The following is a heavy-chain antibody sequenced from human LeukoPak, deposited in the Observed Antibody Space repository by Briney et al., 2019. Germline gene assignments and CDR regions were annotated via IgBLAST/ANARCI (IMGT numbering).Heavy chain of an antibody. J-gene: IGHJ4*02. Sequence: GGTLRLSCAASGLAFNSYGMSWVRQAPGKGLEWVSAISDSAVNTYYAASVKGRFTISRDNSKNTLYLQMNSLRAEDTAVYYCAKDGAIRPTVTAGYLDYWGQGTLVTVSS. CDR3: AKDGAIRPTVTAGYLDY. CDR2: ISDSAVNT. CDR1: GLAFNSYG. V-gene: IGHV3-23*01. D-gene: IGHD4-17*01.